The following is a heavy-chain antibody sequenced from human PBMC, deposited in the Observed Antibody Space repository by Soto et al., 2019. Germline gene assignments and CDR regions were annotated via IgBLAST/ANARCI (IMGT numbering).Heavy chain of an antibody. CDR2: IYYSGST. V-gene: IGHV4-30-4*01. CDR3: ARGRSFYYYYYGMDV. J-gene: IGHJ6*02. D-gene: IGHD2-15*01. Sequence: SETLSLTCTVSGGSISSVDYYWSWLRQPPGKGLEWIGYIYYSGSTYYNPSLKSRVTISVDTSKNQFSLKLSSVTAADTAVYYCARGRSFYYYYYGMDVWGQGTTVTVSS. CDR1: GGSISSVDYY.